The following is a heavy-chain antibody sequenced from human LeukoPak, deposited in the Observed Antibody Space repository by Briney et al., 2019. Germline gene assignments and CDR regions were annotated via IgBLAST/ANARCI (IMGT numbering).Heavy chain of an antibody. D-gene: IGHD1-7*01. CDR2: IKSKTDGGTT. CDR3: TTINYAAFDI. CDR1: GLTIGNAW. Sequence: GGSLRLSCAASGLTIGNAWMSWVRQAPGRGLEWVGRIKSKTDGGTTDYVAPVKGRFTISRDDSRNTLYLQMSSLKTEDTAVYYCTTINYAAFDIWGQGTMVTVSS. J-gene: IGHJ3*02. V-gene: IGHV3-15*01.